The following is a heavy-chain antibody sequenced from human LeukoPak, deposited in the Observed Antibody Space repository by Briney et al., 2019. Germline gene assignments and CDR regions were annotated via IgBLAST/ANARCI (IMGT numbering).Heavy chain of an antibody. J-gene: IGHJ4*02. CDR3: ARVYYYASGRLDS. V-gene: IGHV1-2*02. D-gene: IGHD3-10*01. CDR1: GYTFTGYY. Sequence: ASVKVSCKTSGYTFTGYYIHWVRQAPGQGLEWMGWINPNSGDTNYAQKFQGRVSMTGDTSISTAYMELSRLRSDDTAVYYCARVYYYASGRLDSWGQGTLITVSS. CDR2: INPNSGDT.